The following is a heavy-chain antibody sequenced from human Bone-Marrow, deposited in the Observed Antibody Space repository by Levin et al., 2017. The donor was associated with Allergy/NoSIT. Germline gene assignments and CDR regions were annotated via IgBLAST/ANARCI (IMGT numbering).Heavy chain of an antibody. CDR3: SRHEGYLLRGRFFYFGMDV. Sequence: PGESLKISCKTSGYIFTSAWIAWVRQVPGKGLEWMGIIYPSDSETTYSPSFRGQVTISADQSTNTAYLHLNRLKASDTAIYYCSRHEGYLLRGRFFYFGMDVWGQGTSVTVSS. CDR1: GYIFTSAW. V-gene: IGHV5-51*01. CDR2: IYPSDSET. J-gene: IGHJ6*02. D-gene: IGHD1-26*01.